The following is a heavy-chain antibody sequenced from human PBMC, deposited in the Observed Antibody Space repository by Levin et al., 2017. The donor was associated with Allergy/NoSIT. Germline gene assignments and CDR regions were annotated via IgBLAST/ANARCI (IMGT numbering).Heavy chain of an antibody. V-gene: IGHV3-74*01. CDR3: ARISDIAAAGIPDY. D-gene: IGHD6-13*01. Sequence: GGSLRLSCAASRFTFSSYWMHWVRQAPGKGLVWVSRINSDGSSTTYADSVKGRFTISRDNAKNTLYLQMNSLRGEDTAVYYCARISDIAAAGIPDYWGQGTLVTVSS. J-gene: IGHJ4*02. CDR1: RFTFSSYW. CDR2: INSDGSST.